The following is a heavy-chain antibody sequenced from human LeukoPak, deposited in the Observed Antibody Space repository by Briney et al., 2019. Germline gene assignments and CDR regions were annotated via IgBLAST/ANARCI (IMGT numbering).Heavy chain of an antibody. Sequence: SGTLSLTCAVSGASISSGDWWSWVRQPPGKGLEWIGEIYHSGSTNYNPSLKSRVTILVDKSKNQFSLKLRSVTAADTAVYYCARDRRGYSYGSHAFDIWGQGTMVTVSS. CDR1: GASISSGDW. CDR2: IYHSGST. V-gene: IGHV4-4*02. CDR3: ARDRRGYSYGSHAFDI. J-gene: IGHJ3*02. D-gene: IGHD5-18*01.